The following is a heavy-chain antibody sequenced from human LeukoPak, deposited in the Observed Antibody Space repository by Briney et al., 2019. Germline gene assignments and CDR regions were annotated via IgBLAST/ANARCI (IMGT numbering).Heavy chain of an antibody. J-gene: IGHJ3*02. V-gene: IGHV3-11*04. CDR3: ARETSAFDI. CDR2: ISRGGSTT. CDR1: GFTFSNYW. Sequence: GGSLRLSCAASGFTFSNYWMSWIRQAPGKGLEWVSYISRGGSTTYYADSVKGRFTISRDNAKNSLYLQMNSLRAEDSAVYYCARETSAFDIWGQGTMVTVSA.